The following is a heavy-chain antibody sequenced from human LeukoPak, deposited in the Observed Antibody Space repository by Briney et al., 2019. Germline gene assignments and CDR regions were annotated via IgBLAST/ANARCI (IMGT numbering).Heavy chain of an antibody. CDR3: TKWGDYDGSTGYYDSDY. Sequence: AGGSLRLSCAASGFTFRNYAMSWVRQAPGKGLGWVSAIVGNGVSTYYADSVQGRFTISRDNSKNTLYLQMNSLRAEDTALYYCTKWGDYDGSTGYYDSDYWGQGTLVTVSS. D-gene: IGHD3-9*01. CDR2: IVGNGVST. CDR1: GFTFRNYA. V-gene: IGHV3-23*01. J-gene: IGHJ4*02.